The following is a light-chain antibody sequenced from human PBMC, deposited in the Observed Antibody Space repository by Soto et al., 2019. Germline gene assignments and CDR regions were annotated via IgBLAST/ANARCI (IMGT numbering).Light chain of an antibody. Sequence: QSALTQPASVSGSPGQSITISCTGTISDIGGYNYVSWYQHHPGKVPKLMIYDVSNRPSGVSNRFSGSKSGNTASLTISGLQAEDEADYYCSSYTSTRGVFGTGTKLTVL. J-gene: IGLJ1*01. CDR2: DVS. CDR1: ISDIGGYNY. CDR3: SSYTSTRGV. V-gene: IGLV2-14*03.